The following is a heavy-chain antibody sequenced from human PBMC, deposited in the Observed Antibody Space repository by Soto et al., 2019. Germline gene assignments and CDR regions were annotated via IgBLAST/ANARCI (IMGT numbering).Heavy chain of an antibody. CDR1: GGTFSPYT. CDR3: TRDWEITVSTWSFGGF. CDR2: IIPFHGVT. V-gene: IGHV1-69*08. J-gene: IGHJ4*02. D-gene: IGHD3-10*01. Sequence: QVQLVQSGAEVKKPGSSVKVSCKASGGTFSPYTINWVRQAPGQGLEWMGRIIPFHGVTNYAQKFQARVTITADKSTSIAYMELSGLRFEDTVMYYCTRDWEITVSTWSFGGFWGRGTLVTVSS.